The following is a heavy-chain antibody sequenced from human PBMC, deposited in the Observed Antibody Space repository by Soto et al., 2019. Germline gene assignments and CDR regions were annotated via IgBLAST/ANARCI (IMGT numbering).Heavy chain of an antibody. D-gene: IGHD2-21*02. J-gene: IGHJ6*02. Sequence: SETLSLTCTVSGGSISRYYWSWIRQPPGKGLEWIGYLYNTGSTIYNPSLKGRVTISVDTSKNQFSLKLNSLTAADTAVYYCARDLWGYCGTDCYPLDVWGQGTTVTVSS. CDR1: GGSISRYY. CDR2: LYNTGST. CDR3: ARDLWGYCGTDCYPLDV. V-gene: IGHV4-59*01.